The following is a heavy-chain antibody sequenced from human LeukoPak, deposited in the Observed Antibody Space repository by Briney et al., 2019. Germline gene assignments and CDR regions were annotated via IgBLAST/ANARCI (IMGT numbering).Heavy chain of an antibody. CDR2: IDSSSRYI. Sequence: GGSLRLSCAASGFTFSSYNMDWVRQAPGKGLEWVSFIDSSSRYIYQADSVKGRFTISRDNAKSSVFLQMNSLRAEDTAVYYCVRVGGHCTSTSCPPPDYWGQGTLVTVSS. V-gene: IGHV3-21*01. J-gene: IGHJ4*02. CDR3: VRVGGHCTSTSCPPPDY. CDR1: GFTFSSYN. D-gene: IGHD2-2*01.